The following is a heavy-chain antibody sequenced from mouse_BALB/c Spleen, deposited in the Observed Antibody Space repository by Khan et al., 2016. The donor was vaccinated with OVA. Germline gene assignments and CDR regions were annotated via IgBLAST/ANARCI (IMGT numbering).Heavy chain of an antibody. CDR3: ARLEDI. J-gene: IGHJ2*01. D-gene: IGHD1-3*01. CDR1: GFSLTSYG. CDR2: IRAGGST. Sequence: QVQLVESGPGLVAPSQSLSISCTVSGFSLTSYGVHWVRQPPGKGLEWLGVIRAGGSTNYYSDLMSRLCISNDNSESQAFLKMTSLQTDETAMYYCARLEDIWGQGTTLTVSS. V-gene: IGHV2-9*02.